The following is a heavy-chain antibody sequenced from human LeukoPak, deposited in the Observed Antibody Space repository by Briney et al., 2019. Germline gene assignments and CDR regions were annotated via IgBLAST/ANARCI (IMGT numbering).Heavy chain of an antibody. CDR2: IRTDGTIT. D-gene: IGHD6-13*01. CDR1: GFTFSSYW. V-gene: IGHV3-74*01. Sequence: PGGSLRLSCAASGFTFSSYWMHWVRQAPGKGLVWVSRIRTDGTITTYADPVKGRLSISRDNAKNTLYLQVNSLRVEDTAVYYCAKDPSNSWYLEYYFDYWGQGTLVTVSS. CDR3: AKDPSNSWYLEYYFDY. J-gene: IGHJ4*02.